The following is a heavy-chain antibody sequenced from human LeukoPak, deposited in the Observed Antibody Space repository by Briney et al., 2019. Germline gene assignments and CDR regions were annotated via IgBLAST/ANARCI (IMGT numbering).Heavy chain of an antibody. V-gene: IGHV1-69*13. CDR1: GGTFSSYA. CDR3: ASLSESRQYYYGSGSYYYYYMDV. D-gene: IGHD3-10*01. J-gene: IGHJ6*03. Sequence: ASVKVSCKASGGTFSSYAISWVRQAPGQGLEWMGGIIPIFGTANYAQKFQGRVTITADESTSTAYMELSSLRSEDTAVYYCASLSESRQYYYGSGSYYYYYMDVWGKGTTVTISS. CDR2: IIPIFGTA.